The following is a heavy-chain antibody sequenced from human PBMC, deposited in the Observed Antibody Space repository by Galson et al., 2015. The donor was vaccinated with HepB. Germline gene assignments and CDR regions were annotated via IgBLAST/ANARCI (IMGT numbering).Heavy chain of an antibody. CDR3: ARAPGREESGYDTDAFDL. CDR1: GDSVSSNSAA. Sequence: CAISGDSVSSNSAAWNWIRQSPSRGLEWLGRTYYRSKWYKDYAISVNSRISINPDTSKNQLSLQLKSVTPEDTAVYFCARAPGREESGYDTDAFDLWGQGTMVTVSS. D-gene: IGHD5-12*01. V-gene: IGHV6-1*01. CDR2: TYYRSKWYK. J-gene: IGHJ3*01.